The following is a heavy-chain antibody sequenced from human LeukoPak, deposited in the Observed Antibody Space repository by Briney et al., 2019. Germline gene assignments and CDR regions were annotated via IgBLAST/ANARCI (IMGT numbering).Heavy chain of an antibody. J-gene: IGHJ4*02. CDR2: ISGSGGST. CDR1: GFTFSSYA. V-gene: IGHV3-23*01. CDR3: AKSRAHSITMIVLYLDF. Sequence: GGSPRLSCAASGFTFSSYAMSWVRQAPGKGMEWVSAISGSGGSTYYADSVKGRFTISRDNSKNTLYLQMNSLRAEDTAVYYCAKSRAHSITMIVLYLDFWGQGTLVTVSS. D-gene: IGHD3-22*01.